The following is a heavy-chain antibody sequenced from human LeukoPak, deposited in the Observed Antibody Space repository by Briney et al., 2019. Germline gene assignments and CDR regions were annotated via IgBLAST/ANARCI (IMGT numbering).Heavy chain of an antibody. CDR2: ISGSGGST. V-gene: IGHV3-23*01. J-gene: IGHJ4*02. D-gene: IGHD4-11*01. CDR3: AKDGSTVTANYFDY. CDR1: GFTFSSYA. Sequence: GGSLRLSCAASGFTFSSYAMSWVRLATWKGLEWVSAISGSGGSTYYADSVKGRFTISRDNSKNTLYLQMNSLRAEDTAVYYCAKDGSTVTANYFDYWGQGALVTVSS.